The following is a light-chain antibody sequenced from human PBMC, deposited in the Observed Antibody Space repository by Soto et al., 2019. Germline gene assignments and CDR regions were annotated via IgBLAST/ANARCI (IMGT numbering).Light chain of an antibody. Sequence: EIALTQSPATLSLSPGERATLSCRASQTISNSLAWYQEKPGQAPRLLIYDSSNRATGIPPRFSGSGAGRDFTPTISSLAPEDFAVYYCDQRNSWPPPTFGGGTRVEI. V-gene: IGKV3-11*02. CDR3: DQRNSWPPPT. CDR2: DSS. CDR1: QTISNS. J-gene: IGKJ4*01.